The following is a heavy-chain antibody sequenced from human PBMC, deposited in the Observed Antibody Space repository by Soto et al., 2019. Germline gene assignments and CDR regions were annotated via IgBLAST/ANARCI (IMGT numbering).Heavy chain of an antibody. J-gene: IGHJ4*02. CDR2: IWYDGSNK. V-gene: IGHV3-33*03. CDR3: ARWGCSGTNCNLNQRSYDL. Sequence: QVQLVESGGGVVQPGMSLRLSCAASGFIFNEYGMHWVRQAPGKGLEWVAVIWYDGSNKYYADSVKGRFTISRDNSKNPMSLQMNNLRAEDRAVYYGARWGCSGTNCNLNQRSYDLWGQGSQVTVAS. D-gene: IGHD2-15*01. CDR1: GFIFNEYG.